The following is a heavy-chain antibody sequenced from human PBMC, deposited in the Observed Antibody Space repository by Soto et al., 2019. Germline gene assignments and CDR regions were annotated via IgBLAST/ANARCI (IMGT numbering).Heavy chain of an antibody. CDR2: ISYSGTT. D-gene: IGHD4-17*01. CDR1: GGSLSSYY. Sequence: QVQLQESGPGLVKPSETLSLTCTVSGGSLSSYYWSWIRRPPGMGLEWIASISYSGTTNYNSSLKCRATITIDTSKTHFSLKLNSVTAAATAVYYCATYGYTFGPFDYWGQGALVTVSS. CDR3: ATYGYTFGPFDY. V-gene: IGHV4-59*01. J-gene: IGHJ4*02.